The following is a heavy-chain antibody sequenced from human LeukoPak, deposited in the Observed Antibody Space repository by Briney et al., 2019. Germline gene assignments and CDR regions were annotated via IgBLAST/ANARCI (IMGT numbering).Heavy chain of an antibody. Sequence: PGGSLRLSCAASGFTFSSYAMYWVRQAPGKGLEWVAGISYDGSNKYYADSVKGRFTISRDNSKNTLYLQMNSLRAEDTAVYYCARGYSSRSLTPIDYWGQGTLVTVSS. D-gene: IGHD6-13*01. J-gene: IGHJ4*02. V-gene: IGHV3-30*04. CDR3: ARGYSSRSLTPIDY. CDR1: GFTFSSYA. CDR2: ISYDGSNK.